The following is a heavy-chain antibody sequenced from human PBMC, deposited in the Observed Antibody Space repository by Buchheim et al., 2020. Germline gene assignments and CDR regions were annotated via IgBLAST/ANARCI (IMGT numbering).Heavy chain of an antibody. CDR3: SKPVPWEQVWSDSKVDC. Sequence: EVQVLESGGGMVQPGGSLRLSCTASGFTFSNYAMIWVRQAPGKGLEWVAGISGSGLYINYADSLKGRFTVSRGNSTNMLYLQMDSLRADDTALYYCSKPVPWEQVWSDSKVDCWGRGTL. CDR2: ISGSGLYI. CDR1: GFTFSNYA. D-gene: IGHD3-3*01. J-gene: IGHJ4*02. V-gene: IGHV3-23*01.